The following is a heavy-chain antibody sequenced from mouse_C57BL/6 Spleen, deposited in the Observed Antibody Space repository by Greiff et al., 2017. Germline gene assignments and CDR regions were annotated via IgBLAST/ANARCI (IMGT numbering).Heavy chain of an antibody. D-gene: IGHD3-1*01. CDR2: IDPSDSYT. CDR3: ARSGYFDY. J-gene: IGHJ2*01. Sequence: QVQLQQPGAELVMPGASVKLSCKASGYTFTSYWMHWVKQRPGQGLEWIGEIDPSDSYTNYNQNFKGKSTLTVDKSSSTAYMQLSSLTSEDSAVYYCARSGYFDYWGQGTTLTVSS. CDR1: GYTFTSYW. V-gene: IGHV1-69*01.